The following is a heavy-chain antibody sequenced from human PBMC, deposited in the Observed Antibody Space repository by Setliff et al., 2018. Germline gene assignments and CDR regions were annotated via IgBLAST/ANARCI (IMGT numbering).Heavy chain of an antibody. CDR3: ARFSGHNYGSFDS. D-gene: IGHD5-18*01. V-gene: IGHV1-2*02. Sequence: ASVKVSCKASGYTFTAYYMHWVRQAPGQGLEWMGWIIPGSGATNLAQRFQGRVTMTRDTSISTAYMELSSLRSDDTAVYYCARFSGHNYGSFDSWGQGTLVTVS. J-gene: IGHJ4*02. CDR1: GYTFTAYY. CDR2: IIPGSGAT.